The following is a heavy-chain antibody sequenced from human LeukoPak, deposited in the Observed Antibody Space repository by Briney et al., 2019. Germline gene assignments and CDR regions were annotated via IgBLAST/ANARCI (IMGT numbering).Heavy chain of an antibody. CDR1: GYTFTGYY. V-gene: IGHV1-2*02. J-gene: IGHJ4*02. Sequence: ASVKVSCKASGYTFTGYYMHWVRQAPGQGLEWMGWINPNSGGTNYAQKFQGRVTMTRDTSISTAYMELSRLRSDDTAVYYCAXXXXXXXXYYVPDYFDYWGQGTLVTVSA. D-gene: IGHD3-10*02. CDR3: AXXXXXXXXYYVPDYFDY. CDR2: INPNSGGT.